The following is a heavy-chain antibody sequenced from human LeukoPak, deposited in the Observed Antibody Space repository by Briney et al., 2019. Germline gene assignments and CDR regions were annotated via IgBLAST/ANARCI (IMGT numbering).Heavy chain of an antibody. V-gene: IGHV3-7*01. Sequence: GGSLRLSCTASGFTFTCCWMSWFRQTQGKGLEWVASIKQDGREKFYAHSVKARFTLSRDNAKNSLYPQEHSLRAEDAPVYYVARVSWVTRYFDSWGQGVLVTVSS. CDR1: GFTFTCCW. CDR3: ARVSWVTRYFDS. J-gene: IGHJ4*02. CDR2: IKQDGREK. D-gene: IGHD4-23*01.